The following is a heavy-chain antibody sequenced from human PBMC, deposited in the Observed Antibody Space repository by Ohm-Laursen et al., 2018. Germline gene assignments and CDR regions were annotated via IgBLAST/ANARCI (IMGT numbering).Heavy chain of an antibody. CDR2: ISSSSSYI. V-gene: IGHV3-21*01. J-gene: IGHJ3*02. CDR1: GFTFSSYS. Sequence: SLRLSCTASGFTFSSYSMNWVRQAPGKGLEWVSSISSSSSYIYYADSVKGRFTISRDNAKNSLYLQMNSLRAEDTAVYYCAKDQSYDFWSGYWGNDAFDIWGQGTMVTVSS. CDR3: AKDQSYDFWSGYWGNDAFDI. D-gene: IGHD3-3*01.